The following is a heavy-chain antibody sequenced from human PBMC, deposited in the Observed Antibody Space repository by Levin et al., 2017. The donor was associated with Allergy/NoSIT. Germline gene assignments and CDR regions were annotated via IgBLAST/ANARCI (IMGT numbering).Heavy chain of an antibody. V-gene: IGHV5-51*01. J-gene: IGHJ4*02. CDR1: GYSFTSSW. CDR2: INPGDSDT. D-gene: IGHD3-22*01. Sequence: GESLKISCTGSGYSFTSSWVGWVRQMPGKGLEWMGSINPGDSDTRYSPSLQGQVTISADKSITTVYLQWSSLKASDTAIYYCARLGDYYGPFDYWGQGTLVTVSS. CDR3: ARLGDYYGPFDY.